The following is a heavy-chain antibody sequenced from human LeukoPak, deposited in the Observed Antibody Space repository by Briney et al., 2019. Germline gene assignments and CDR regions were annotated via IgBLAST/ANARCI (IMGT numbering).Heavy chain of an antibody. CDR2: IYYSGST. D-gene: IGHD3-22*01. V-gene: IGHV4-39*01. J-gene: IGHJ6*03. CDR3: ARQLYDSSGFPPYHRDYYMDV. Sequence: PSETLSLTCTVSGGSISSYYWGWIRQPPGKGLEWIGNIYYSGSTYYNPSLKSRVTIFVDTSKNQFSLKLSSVTAADTAVYYCARQLYDSSGFPPYHRDYYMDVWGKGTTVTVSS. CDR1: GGSISSYY.